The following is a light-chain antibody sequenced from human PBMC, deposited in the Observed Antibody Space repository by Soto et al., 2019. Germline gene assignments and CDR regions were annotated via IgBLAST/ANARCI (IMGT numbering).Light chain of an antibody. Sequence: DIVMTQSPDSLAVSLGERATINCKSSQSVIHTSNNKSYLAWYQQKPGQPPELLLYWASARESGVPDRFSGSGSGTDFTLTISSLQAEDVAVYYCQQYLYWPPQPTFGRGTQLEI. CDR2: WAS. J-gene: IGKJ2*01. CDR3: QQYLYWPPQPT. CDR1: QSVIHTSNNKSY. V-gene: IGKV4-1*01.